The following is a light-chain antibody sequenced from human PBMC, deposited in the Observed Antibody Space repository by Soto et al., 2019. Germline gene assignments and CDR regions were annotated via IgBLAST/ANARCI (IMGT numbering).Light chain of an antibody. V-gene: IGKV1-5*01. CDR3: QQYNSYSWT. CDR2: DAS. CDR1: QSISSW. Sequence: IQITQSPSTLSASVGDRVTIPFRASQSISSWLAWYQQKPGKAPKLLIYDASSLESGVPSRFSGSGSGTEFTLTISSLQPDDFATYYCQQYNSYSWTFGQGTKVDIK. J-gene: IGKJ1*01.